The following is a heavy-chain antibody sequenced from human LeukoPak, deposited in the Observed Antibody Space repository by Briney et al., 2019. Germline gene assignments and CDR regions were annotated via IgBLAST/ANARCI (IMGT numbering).Heavy chain of an antibody. CDR2: IKSKGSGGTT. V-gene: IGHV3-15*01. J-gene: IGHJ4*02. Sequence: NPGGSLRLSCAASGFTFTDAWMTWIRQVPGKGLQCIGRIKSKGSGGTTDYAAPVKGRFTISRDDSKNTVYLQMNSLQIEDTAVYYCAKIAGDVDKPGCFHYWGQGTLVTVSS. CDR3: AKIAGDVDKPGCFHY. CDR1: GFTFTDAW. D-gene: IGHD5-24*01.